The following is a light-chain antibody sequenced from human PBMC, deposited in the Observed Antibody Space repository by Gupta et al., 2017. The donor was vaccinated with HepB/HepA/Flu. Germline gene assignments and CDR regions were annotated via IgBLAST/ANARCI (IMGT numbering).Light chain of an antibody. CDR1: QDISNY. V-gene: IGKV1-33*01. CDR3: QHENNLPFP. CDR2: DAS. J-gene: IGKJ4*01. Sequence: DIQMTQSPSSLSASVGDRVTITCQASQDISNYLDWYQQKPGKAPKLLIYDASKVEKGVPSRFSGSGCGTDFTFTISSRQPEDVANYYCQHENNLPFPFGGGTKVEIK.